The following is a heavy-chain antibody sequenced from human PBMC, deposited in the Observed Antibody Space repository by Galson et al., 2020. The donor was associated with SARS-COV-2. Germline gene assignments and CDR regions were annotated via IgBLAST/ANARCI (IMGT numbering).Heavy chain of an antibody. Sequence: GGSLRLSCAASGFSVSNYYMHWVRQAPGKGLEWVSVIYSGGRTYYADSVKGRFSISRDNSKNTLYLQMNSLGAEDTAVYYCARVRDYGQLDYWGQGTLVTISS. CDR3: ARVRDYGQLDY. J-gene: IGHJ4*02. D-gene: IGHD3-10*01. CDR2: IYSGGRT. V-gene: IGHV3-53*01. CDR1: GFSVSNYY.